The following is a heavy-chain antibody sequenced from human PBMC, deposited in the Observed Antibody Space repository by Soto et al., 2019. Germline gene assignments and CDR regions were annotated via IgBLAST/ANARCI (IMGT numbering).Heavy chain of an antibody. J-gene: IGHJ4*02. Sequence: QVQLVESGGGVVQPGRSLRLSCAASGFTFSSYGMHWVRQAPGKGLEWVAVIWYDGSNKYYADSVKGRFTISRDNSKNTLYLQMNSLRAEDTAVYYCASWGQWLEFDYWGQGTLVIVSS. CDR2: IWYDGSNK. D-gene: IGHD6-19*01. CDR1: GFTFSSYG. V-gene: IGHV3-33*01. CDR3: ASWGQWLEFDY.